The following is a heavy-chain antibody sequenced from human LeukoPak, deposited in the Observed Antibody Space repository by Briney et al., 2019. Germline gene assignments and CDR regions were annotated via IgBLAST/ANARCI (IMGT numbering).Heavy chain of an antibody. Sequence: SETLSLTCTVSGGSISSDTYYWGWIRQPPGKGLEWIGTIYYSGSTYYNPSLKSRVTMSVDTSKNQFSLKLSSVTAADTAVYYCARDGADMVRGNYYYYMDVWGKGTTVTISS. CDR2: IYYSGST. J-gene: IGHJ6*03. D-gene: IGHD3-10*01. CDR1: GGSISSDTYY. V-gene: IGHV4-39*07. CDR3: ARDGADMVRGNYYYYMDV.